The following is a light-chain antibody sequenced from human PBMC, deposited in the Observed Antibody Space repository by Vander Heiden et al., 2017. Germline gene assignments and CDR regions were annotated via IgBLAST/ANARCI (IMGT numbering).Light chain of an antibody. CDR2: DVS. CDR3: SSDTSSSTWV. J-gene: IGLJ3*02. V-gene: IGLV2-14*01. CDR1: SSDVGGDNY. Sequence: SALTQPASVSGSPGQSITISCTGTSSDVGGDNYVSGYQKNPGNAPILMIYDVSKRTAGVSNRFSGSKAGNTASLTISGRKDEDEADYYGSSDTSSSTWVFGGGTKLTVL.